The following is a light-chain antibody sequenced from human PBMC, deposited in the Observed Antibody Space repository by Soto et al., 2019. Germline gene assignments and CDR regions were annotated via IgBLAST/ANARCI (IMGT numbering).Light chain of an antibody. Sequence: EIVITQYPATLSFSPVERATLSCRASQSVSSNLAWYQQKPGQAPRLLIYGASTRATGIPARFSGSGSGTEFTLTISSLQSEDFAVYYCQQYNNWPRTFGQGTKVDIK. CDR1: QSVSSN. CDR2: GAS. V-gene: IGKV3-15*01. CDR3: QQYNNWPRT. J-gene: IGKJ1*01.